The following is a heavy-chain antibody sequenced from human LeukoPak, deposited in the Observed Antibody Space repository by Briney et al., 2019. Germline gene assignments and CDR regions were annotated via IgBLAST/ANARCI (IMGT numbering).Heavy chain of an antibody. D-gene: IGHD3-10*01. CDR1: GGSISSYY. J-gene: IGHJ4*02. V-gene: IGHV4-59*01. CDR3: ARGRHYYGHFDY. CDR2: IYYSGST. Sequence: PSETLSLTCTVSGGSISSYYWSRIRQPPGKGLEWIGYIYYSGSTNYNPSLKSRVTISVDTSKNQFSLKLSSVTAADTAVYYCARGRHYYGHFDYWGQGTLVTVSS.